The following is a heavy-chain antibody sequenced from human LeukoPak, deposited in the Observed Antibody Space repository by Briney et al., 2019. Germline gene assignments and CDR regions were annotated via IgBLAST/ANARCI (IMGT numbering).Heavy chain of an antibody. CDR2: IIPIFGTA. J-gene: IGHJ4*02. D-gene: IGHD3-22*01. V-gene: IGHV1-69*05. CDR1: GGTIGSYA. Sequence: SVKVSCKASGGTIGSYAISWVRQAPGQWLEWMGGIIPIFGTANYAQKFQGRVTITTDESTSTAYMELSSLRSEDTAVYYCARVAAPYYYDSSGYFGYWGQGTLVTVSS. CDR3: ARVAAPYYYDSSGYFGY.